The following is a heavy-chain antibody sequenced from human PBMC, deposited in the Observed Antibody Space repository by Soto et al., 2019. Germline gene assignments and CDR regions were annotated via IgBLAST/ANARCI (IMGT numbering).Heavy chain of an antibody. CDR3: ASSPEIVYSYGLAVDY. V-gene: IGHV1-3*01. Sequence: QVQLVQSGAEVKKPGASVKVSCKASGYTFTSYAMHWVRQAPGQRLEWMGWINAGNGNTKYSQKFQGRVTITRDTSASTAYMELSSLRSEDTAVYYCASSPEIVYSYGLAVDYWGQGTLVTVSS. CDR2: INAGNGNT. J-gene: IGHJ4*02. CDR1: GYTFTSYA. D-gene: IGHD5-18*01.